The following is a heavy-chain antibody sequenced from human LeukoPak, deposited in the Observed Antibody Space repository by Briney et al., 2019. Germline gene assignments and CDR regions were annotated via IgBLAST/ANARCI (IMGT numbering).Heavy chain of an antibody. V-gene: IGHV7-4-1*02. CDR2: IHPSTGNP. CDR3: ARAFQSLGGLSLPDY. Sequence: ASVKVSCKASGYSFTNYAMNWVRQAPGQGLEWMGWIHPSTGNPTYAQGFTGRYVFSLDTSVSTTYLQISSLKAEDTAVYFCARAFQSLGGLSLPDYWGQGTLLTVSS. J-gene: IGHJ4*02. D-gene: IGHD3-16*02. CDR1: GYSFTNYA.